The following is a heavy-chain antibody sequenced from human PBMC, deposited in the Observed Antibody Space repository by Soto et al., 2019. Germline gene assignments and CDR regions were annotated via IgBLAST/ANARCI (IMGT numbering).Heavy chain of an antibody. J-gene: IGHJ4*02. CDR2: ISYDGSNK. D-gene: IGHD2-15*01. CDR1: GFTFGSYA. V-gene: IGHV3-30-3*01. Sequence: ESGGGVVQPGRSLRLSCAASGFTFGSYAMHWVRQAPGKGLEWVAVISYDGSNKYYADSVKGRFTISRDNSKNTLYLQMNSRRAEDTAVYYCARDRAGYCSGGSCYSHLDYWGQGTLVTVSS. CDR3: ARDRAGYCSGGSCYSHLDY.